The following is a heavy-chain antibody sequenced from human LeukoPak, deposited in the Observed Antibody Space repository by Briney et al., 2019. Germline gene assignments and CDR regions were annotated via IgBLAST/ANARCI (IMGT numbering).Heavy chain of an antibody. CDR3: ARAATVVTLDY. J-gene: IGHJ4*02. CDR1: GGSFSGYY. CDR2: INHSGST. D-gene: IGHD4-23*01. V-gene: IGHV4-34*01. Sequence: PSETLSLTCAVYGGSFSGYYWSWIRQPPGKGLEWIGEINHSGSTSYNPSLKSRVTISVDTSKNQFSLKLSSVTAADTAVYYCARAATVVTLDYWGQGTLVTVSS.